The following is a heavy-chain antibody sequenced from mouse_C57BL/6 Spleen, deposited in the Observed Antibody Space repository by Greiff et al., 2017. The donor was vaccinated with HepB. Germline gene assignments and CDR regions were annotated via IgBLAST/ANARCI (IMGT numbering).Heavy chain of an antibody. CDR1: GYTFTDYY. CDR3: ARGPFYYDYEGFAY. Sequence: VQLQQSGPELVKPGASVKISCKASGYTFTDYYMNWVKQSHGKSLEWIGDINPNNGGTSYNQKFKGKATLTVDKSSSTAYMELRSLTSEDSAVYYCARGPFYYDYEGFAYWGQGTLVTVSA. CDR2: INPNNGGT. V-gene: IGHV1-26*01. J-gene: IGHJ3*01. D-gene: IGHD2-4*01.